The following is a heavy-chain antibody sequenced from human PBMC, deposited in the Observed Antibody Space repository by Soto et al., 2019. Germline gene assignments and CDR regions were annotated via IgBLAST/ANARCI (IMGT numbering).Heavy chain of an antibody. D-gene: IGHD4-4*01. CDR2: INPNTGGA. V-gene: IGHV1-2*02. CDR3: ASGQQSGFHY. J-gene: IGHJ4*02. CDR1: GYKFADHY. Sequence: QVPLVQSGAEVKKPGASVKVSCKASGYKFADHYLHWVRQAPGQGLEWMGWINPNTGGALSAQKFEGRVSMTRATSIRTAYMELSSLRSDDTGVYFCASGQQSGFHYWGQGTLVTVSS.